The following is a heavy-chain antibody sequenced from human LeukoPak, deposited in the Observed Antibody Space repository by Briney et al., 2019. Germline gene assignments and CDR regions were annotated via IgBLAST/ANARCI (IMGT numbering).Heavy chain of an antibody. D-gene: IGHD2-15*01. Sequence: PGGSLRLSCAASGFTFSDYYMSWIRQAPGKGLEWVSYISSSSYTNYADSVKGRFTISRDNAKNSLYLQMNSLRAEDTAVYYCARGLGYCDTTTCLLPFDYWGQGTLVTVSS. CDR3: ARGLGYCDTTTCLLPFDY. V-gene: IGHV3-11*05. J-gene: IGHJ4*02. CDR1: GFTFSDYY. CDR2: ISSSSYT.